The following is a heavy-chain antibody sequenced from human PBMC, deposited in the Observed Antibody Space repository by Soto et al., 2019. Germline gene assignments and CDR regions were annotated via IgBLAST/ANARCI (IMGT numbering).Heavy chain of an antibody. V-gene: IGHV3-48*01. CDR3: VRDLRYDFWSGYLDY. CDR1: GFTFSSYS. J-gene: IGHJ4*02. D-gene: IGHD3-3*01. CDR2: ISSSSSTI. Sequence: EVQLVESGGGLVQPGGSLRLSCAASGFTFSSYSMNWVRQAPGKGLEWVSYISSSSSTIYYADSVKGRFTISRDNAKNSLYLQMNSLRAEDTAVYYCVRDLRYDFWSGYLDYWGQGTLVTVSS.